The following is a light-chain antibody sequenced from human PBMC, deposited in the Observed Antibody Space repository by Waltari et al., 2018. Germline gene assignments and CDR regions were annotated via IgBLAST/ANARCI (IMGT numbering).Light chain of an antibody. CDR2: EAS. Sequence: EIVLTQSPGTLSLSPRARATTFCRASQSVTRALAWYQQKTGQAPRLLIYEASSRATGIPDRFSGSGYGTDFSLTISRLEPEDFAVYYCQKYGTLPATFGQGTKVEIK. CDR1: QSVTRA. V-gene: IGKV3-20*01. CDR3: QKYGTLPAT. J-gene: IGKJ1*01.